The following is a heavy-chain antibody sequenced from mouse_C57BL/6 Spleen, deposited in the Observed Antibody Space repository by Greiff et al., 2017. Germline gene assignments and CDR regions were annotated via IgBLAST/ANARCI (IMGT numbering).Heavy chain of an antibody. CDR2: IDPENGDT. Sequence: EVQLVESGAELVRPGASVKLSCTASGFNIKDDYMHWVKQRPEQGLEWIGWIDPENGDTEYASKFQGKATITADTSSNTAYLQLSRLTSEDTAVYYCTKRLTGPYWYFDVWGTGTTVTVSS. CDR1: GFNIKDDY. D-gene: IGHD4-1*01. CDR3: TKRLTGPYWYFDV. V-gene: IGHV14-4*01. J-gene: IGHJ1*03.